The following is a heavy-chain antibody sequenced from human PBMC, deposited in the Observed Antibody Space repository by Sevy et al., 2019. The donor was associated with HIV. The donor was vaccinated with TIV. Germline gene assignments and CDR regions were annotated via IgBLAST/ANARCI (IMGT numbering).Heavy chain of an antibody. Sequence: GGSLRLSCAASPFSFGTYWMSWFRQAPGKGLEWVGNINQAGSEMFYVGSVKGRFTISRDNVKDLLYLQMNSLRADDTAVYYCARTHCGSCNCWAFDMWGQGTEVTVSS. CDR3: ARTHCGSCNCWAFDM. CDR1: PFSFGTYW. CDR2: INQAGSEM. J-gene: IGHJ3*02. V-gene: IGHV3-7*01. D-gene: IGHD2-2*01.